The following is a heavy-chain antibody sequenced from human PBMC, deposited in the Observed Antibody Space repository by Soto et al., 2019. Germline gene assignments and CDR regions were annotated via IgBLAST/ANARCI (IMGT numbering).Heavy chain of an antibody. J-gene: IGHJ4*02. CDR1: GGSISSGGYY. CDR2: IYYSGST. CDR3: ARVYCSGGSCYEFDY. D-gene: IGHD2-15*01. V-gene: IGHV4-31*03. Sequence: QVQLQESGPGLVKPSQTLSLTCTVSGGSISSGGYYWSWIRQHPGKGLEWIGYIYYSGSTYYNPSLKSRVTISVDTSKNQCALKLSSVTAADTAVYYCARVYCSGGSCYEFDYWGQGTLVTVSS.